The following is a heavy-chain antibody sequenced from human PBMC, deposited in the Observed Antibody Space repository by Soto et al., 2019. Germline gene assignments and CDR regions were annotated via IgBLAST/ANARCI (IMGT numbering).Heavy chain of an antibody. CDR3: ATFVGATTVTRGSPRDY. CDR1: GGSFSGYH. Sequence: VQLQQWGAGLLKPSETLSLTCAVYGGSFSGYHWSWFRQPPGKGLECIGEINPSGSINYNPSLKSRVTISVDTSKNQFSLNLSSVTAADTAVYYCATFVGATTVTRGSPRDYWGQGTLVTVSS. CDR2: INPSGSI. V-gene: IGHV4-34*01. D-gene: IGHD4-4*01. J-gene: IGHJ4*02.